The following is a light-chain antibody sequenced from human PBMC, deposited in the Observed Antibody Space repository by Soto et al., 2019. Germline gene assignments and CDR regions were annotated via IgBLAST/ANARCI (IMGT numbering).Light chain of an antibody. J-gene: IGKJ5*01. CDR3: QQYGSSPTT. Sequence: EIVMTQSPATLSVSRWERATLSCRASQSVSSNLAWYQQKPGQAPRLLIYGASSRATGIPDRFSGSGSGTDFTLTISRLEPEDFAVYYCQQYGSSPTTFGQGTRLEIK. V-gene: IGKV3-20*01. CDR2: GAS. CDR1: QSVSSN.